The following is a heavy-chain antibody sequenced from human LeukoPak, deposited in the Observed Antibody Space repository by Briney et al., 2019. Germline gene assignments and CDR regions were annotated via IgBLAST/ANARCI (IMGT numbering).Heavy chain of an antibody. Sequence: SETLSLTCAVSGGSISSSDYCWGWIRQPPGKGLEWIGSLSYSGSTYYNPSLKSRVSISVDTSKNQFSLRLNSVTAADTAVYYCARHIGPHLATAGTCDYWGQGILVPASS. CDR3: ARHIGPHLATAGTCDY. J-gene: IGHJ4*02. CDR1: GGSISSSDYC. CDR2: LSYSGST. V-gene: IGHV4-39*01. D-gene: IGHD6-13*01.